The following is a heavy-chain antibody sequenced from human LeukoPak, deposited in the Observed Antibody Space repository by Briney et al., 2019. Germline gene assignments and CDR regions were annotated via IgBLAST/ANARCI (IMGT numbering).Heavy chain of an antibody. CDR3: TTENVLMVYSMANFDY. V-gene: IGHV3-15*01. CDR2: IKSKTDGGTT. D-gene: IGHD2-8*01. Sequence: GGSLRLSCAASGFTFLNAWMSWVRQAPGKGLEWVGRIKSKTDGGTTDYAAPVKGRFTISRDESKNTLFLQMNSLKTEDTAVYYCTTENVLMVYSMANFDYWGQGTLVTVSS. J-gene: IGHJ4*02. CDR1: GFTFLNAW.